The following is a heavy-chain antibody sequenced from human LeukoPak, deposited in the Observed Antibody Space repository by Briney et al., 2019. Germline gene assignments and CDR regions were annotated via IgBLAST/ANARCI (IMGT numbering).Heavy chain of an antibody. V-gene: IGHV4-34*01. D-gene: IGHD3-3*01. Sequence: PSETLSLTCAVYGGSFSGYYWSWIRQPPGKGLEWIGEINHSGSTNYNPSLKSRVTISVDTSKNQFSLKLSSVTAADTAVYYCARGGTIFGVVIKSGGLDYWGQGTLVTVSS. CDR1: GGSFSGYY. J-gene: IGHJ4*02. CDR2: INHSGST. CDR3: ARGGTIFGVVIKSGGLDY.